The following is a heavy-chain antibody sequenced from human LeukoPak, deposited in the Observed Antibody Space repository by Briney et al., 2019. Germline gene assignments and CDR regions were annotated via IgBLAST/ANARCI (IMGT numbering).Heavy chain of an antibody. Sequence: GGSLRLSCAASGFTFSSYGMHWVRQAPGKGLEWVAVISYDGSNKYYADSVKGRFTISRDNSKNTLYLQMNSLGAEDTAVYYCAKTRALGYWGQGTLVTVSS. V-gene: IGHV3-30*18. J-gene: IGHJ4*02. CDR1: GFTFSSYG. D-gene: IGHD3-10*01. CDR3: AKTRALGY. CDR2: ISYDGSNK.